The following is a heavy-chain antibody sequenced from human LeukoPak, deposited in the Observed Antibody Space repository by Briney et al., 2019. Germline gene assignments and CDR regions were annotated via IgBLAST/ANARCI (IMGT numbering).Heavy chain of an antibody. CDR3: ASLDLRDYSSSW. J-gene: IGHJ4*02. CDR2: IWYDGSNK. CDR1: GFTFSSYG. Sequence: GRSLRLSCAASGFTFSSYGMHWVRQAPGKGLEWVAVIWYDGSNKYYADSVKGRFTISGDNSKNTLYLQMNSLRAEDTAVFYCASLDLRDYSSSWWGQGTLVTVSS. V-gene: IGHV3-33*01. D-gene: IGHD6-6*01.